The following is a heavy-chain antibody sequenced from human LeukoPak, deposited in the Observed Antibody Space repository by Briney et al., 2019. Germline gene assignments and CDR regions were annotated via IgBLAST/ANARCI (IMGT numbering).Heavy chain of an antibody. V-gene: IGHV1-69*02. CDR2: IIPILGIA. CDR3: ARGLIFGVVITTNWFAP. CDR1: GGTFSSCT. Sequence: SVKVSCKASGGTFSSCTISWVRQAPGQGLEWMGRIIPILGIANYAQKFQGRVTITADKSTSTAYMELSSLRSEDTAVYYCARGLIFGVVITTNWFAPGGQGTLVTASS. J-gene: IGHJ5*02. D-gene: IGHD3-3*01.